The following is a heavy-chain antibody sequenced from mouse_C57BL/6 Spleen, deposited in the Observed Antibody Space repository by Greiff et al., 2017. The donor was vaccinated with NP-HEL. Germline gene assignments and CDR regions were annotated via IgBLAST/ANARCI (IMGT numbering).Heavy chain of an antibody. V-gene: IGHV1-82*01. Sequence: QVQLQQSGPELVKPGASVKISCKASGYAFSSSWMNWVKQRPGKGLEWIGRIYPGDGDTNYNGKFKGKATLTADKSSSTAYMQLSSLTSEDSAVYFCARGSNYVGFAYWGQGTLVTVSA. J-gene: IGHJ3*01. D-gene: IGHD2-5*01. CDR2: IYPGDGDT. CDR3: ARGSNYVGFAY. CDR1: GYAFSSSW.